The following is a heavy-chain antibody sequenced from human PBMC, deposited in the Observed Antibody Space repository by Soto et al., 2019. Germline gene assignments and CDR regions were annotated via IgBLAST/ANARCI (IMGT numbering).Heavy chain of an antibody. Sequence: LSLTCAASGFTFSSYAMNWVRQAPGKGLEWVSAISGSGGSTYYADSVKGRFTISRDNSKNTLYLQMNSLRAEDTAVYYCAKAPSSSWAYYYYMDVWGKGTTVTVSS. D-gene: IGHD6-13*01. J-gene: IGHJ6*03. V-gene: IGHV3-23*01. CDR2: ISGSGGST. CDR3: AKAPSSSWAYYYYMDV. CDR1: GFTFSSYA.